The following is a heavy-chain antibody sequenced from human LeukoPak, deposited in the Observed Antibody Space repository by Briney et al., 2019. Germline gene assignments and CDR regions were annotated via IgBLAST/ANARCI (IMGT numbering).Heavy chain of an antibody. CDR1: GGSISSYY. CDR2: IYTSGST. J-gene: IGHJ4*02. D-gene: IGHD2-15*01. Sequence: SETLSLTCSVSGGSISSYYWSWIRQPPGKGLEWIGYIYTSGSTNYNPSLKSRVTISADTSKNQILLKLSSVTAADTAVYYCARSNPLSLRWWALDYWGQGTLVTVSS. V-gene: IGHV4-4*09. CDR3: ARSNPLSLRWWALDY.